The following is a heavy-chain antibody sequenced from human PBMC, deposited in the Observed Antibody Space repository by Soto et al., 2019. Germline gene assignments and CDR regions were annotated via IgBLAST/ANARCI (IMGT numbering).Heavy chain of an antibody. D-gene: IGHD3-10*01. Sequence: QVQLVQSGGEVKKPGASVKVSCKASGYTLTSYGISWVRQAPGQGLEWMGWISANNDNANYVQNLQGRVVMNTDTSTSTAYMELRSLRSDDTAVSYCARDSGIGSPFDYWSQGTLVTVSS. CDR1: GYTLTSYG. V-gene: IGHV1-18*01. J-gene: IGHJ4*02. CDR2: ISANNDNA. CDR3: ARDSGIGSPFDY.